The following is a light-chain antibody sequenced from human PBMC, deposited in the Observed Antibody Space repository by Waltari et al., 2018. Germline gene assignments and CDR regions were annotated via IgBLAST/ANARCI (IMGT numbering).Light chain of an antibody. CDR1: QSVTNN. CDR3: QQYNNWPLT. V-gene: IGKV3-15*01. CDR2: RAS. Sequence: EIVMTQSPATLSLSPGERATLSCRASQSVTNNLAWYQQKPGQAPRLLIYRASTRATSIPARISGSGSGTEFTLTISSLQSEDFAFYCCQQYNNWPLTFGGGTKVEIK. J-gene: IGKJ4*01.